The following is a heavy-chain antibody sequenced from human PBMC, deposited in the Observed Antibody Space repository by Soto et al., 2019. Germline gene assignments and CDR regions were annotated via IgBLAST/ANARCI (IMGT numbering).Heavy chain of an antibody. Sequence: GGSLRLSCAASGFTFSSYDMHWVRQAPGKGLEWVAVISYDGSNKYYADSVKGRFTISRDNSKNTLYLQMNSLRAEDTAVYYCAKNFLGFRETGGWYFDYWGQGTLVTVSS. V-gene: IGHV3-30*18. CDR2: ISYDGSNK. D-gene: IGHD3-10*01. CDR3: AKNFLGFRETGGWYFDY. J-gene: IGHJ4*02. CDR1: GFTFSSYD.